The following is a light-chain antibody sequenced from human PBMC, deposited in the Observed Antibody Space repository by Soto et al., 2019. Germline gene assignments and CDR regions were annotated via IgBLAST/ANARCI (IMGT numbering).Light chain of an antibody. J-gene: IGKJ1*01. CDR1: QSISSW. V-gene: IGKV1-5*01. CDR3: QQYNTFWT. CDR2: DVS. Sequence: DIQLTQSPSTLSASVGDRVTITSRASQSISSWLAWYQQKPGKAPKLLIYDVSSVESGVPSRFSGSGSGEEFPITISSLQPDDSATYYRQQYNTFWTFGQGTKVDIK.